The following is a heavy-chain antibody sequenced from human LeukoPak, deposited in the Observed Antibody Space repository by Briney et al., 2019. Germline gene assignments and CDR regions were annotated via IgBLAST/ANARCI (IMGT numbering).Heavy chain of an antibody. Sequence: TSETLSLTCAVYGGSFSGYYWSWIRQPPGKGLEWIGEINHGGTTNYNLSLKSRIIISVDTSKNQFSLKLTSATAADTAVYYCARNDYYFEYWGQGTLVTVSS. CDR2: INHGGTT. J-gene: IGHJ4*02. CDR1: GGSFSGYY. CDR3: ARNDYYFEY. D-gene: IGHD3-3*01. V-gene: IGHV4-34*01.